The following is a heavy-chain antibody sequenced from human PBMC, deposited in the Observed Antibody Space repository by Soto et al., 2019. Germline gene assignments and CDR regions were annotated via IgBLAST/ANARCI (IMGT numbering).Heavy chain of an antibody. D-gene: IGHD3-3*01. J-gene: IGHJ3*02. CDR3: ARPEWLTDAVDI. Sequence: QVQLVQSGAEVKKPGSSVKVSCKASGGTFSSYTISWVRQAPGQGLEWMGRIIPILGIANYAQKFQGRVKITSDKATSTAYMELSNLRSEDTAVYYCARPEWLTDAVDIWGQGKMVTVSS. V-gene: IGHV1-69*02. CDR1: GGTFSSYT. CDR2: IIPILGIA.